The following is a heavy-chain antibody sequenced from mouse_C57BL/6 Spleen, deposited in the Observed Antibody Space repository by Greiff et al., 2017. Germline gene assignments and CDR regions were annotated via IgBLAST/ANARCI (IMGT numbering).Heavy chain of an antibody. V-gene: IGHV14-1*01. J-gene: IGHJ2*01. Sequence: EVKLQESGAELVRPGASVKLSCTASGFNIQDYYMHWVKQRPEQGLEWIGRIDPEDGDTEYAPKFQGKATMTADTSSNTAYLQLSSLTSEDTAVYYCTTYYYGSSQYYFDYWGQGTTLTVSS. CDR1: GFNIQDYY. CDR2: IDPEDGDT. CDR3: TTYYYGSSQYYFDY. D-gene: IGHD1-1*01.